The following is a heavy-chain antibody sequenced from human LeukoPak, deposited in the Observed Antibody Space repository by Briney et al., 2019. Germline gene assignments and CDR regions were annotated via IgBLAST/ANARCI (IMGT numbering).Heavy chain of an antibody. V-gene: IGHV4-59*08. CDR2: IYYSGTT. CDR1: GGSINAYH. Sequence: SETLSLTCTVSGGSINAYHWTWIRQPPGKGLEWIGFIYYSGTTNYNPSLKSRVTISVDTSKNQFSLKLSSVTAADTAVYYCARAPTVTFFDYWGQGTLVTVSS. D-gene: IGHD4-17*01. J-gene: IGHJ4*02. CDR3: ARAPTVTFFDY.